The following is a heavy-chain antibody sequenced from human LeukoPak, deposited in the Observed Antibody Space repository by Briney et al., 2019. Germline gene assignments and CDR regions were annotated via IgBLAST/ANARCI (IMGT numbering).Heavy chain of an antibody. CDR3: ASDVYDILTGPPTY. D-gene: IGHD3-9*01. Sequence: SVKVSCKASGGTFNSYAISGVRQAPGQGLEWMGGIIPIFGTANYAQKFQGRVTITADKSTSTAYMELSSLRSEDTAVYYCASDVYDILTGPPTYWGQGTLVTVSS. J-gene: IGHJ4*02. CDR1: GGTFNSYA. V-gene: IGHV1-69*06. CDR2: IIPIFGTA.